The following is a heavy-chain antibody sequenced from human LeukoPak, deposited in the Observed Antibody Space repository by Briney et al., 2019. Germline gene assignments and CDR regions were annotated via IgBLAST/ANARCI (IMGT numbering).Heavy chain of an antibody. CDR1: GGSFSGYY. V-gene: IGHV4-34*01. D-gene: IGHD2-21*02. CDR2: INHSGST. Sequence: SETLSLTCAVYGGSFSGYYWSWIRQPPGKGLEWIGEINHSGSTNYNPSLKSRVTISVDTSKNQFSLKLRSVTAADTAVYYCARAPSLTWAAFDIWGQGTMVTVSS. CDR3: ARAPSLTWAAFDI. J-gene: IGHJ3*02.